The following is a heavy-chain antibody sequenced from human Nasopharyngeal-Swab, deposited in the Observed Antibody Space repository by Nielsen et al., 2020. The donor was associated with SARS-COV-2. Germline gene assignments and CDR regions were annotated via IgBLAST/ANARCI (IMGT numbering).Heavy chain of an antibody. Sequence: WIRQPPGKGLEWIGSIYYSGSTYYNPSLKSRVTISVDTSKNQFSLKLSSVTAADTAVYYCARPGNDSSGYTSYFDYWGQGTLVTVSS. D-gene: IGHD3-22*01. J-gene: IGHJ4*02. CDR2: IYYSGST. CDR3: ARPGNDSSGYTSYFDY. V-gene: IGHV4-39*01.